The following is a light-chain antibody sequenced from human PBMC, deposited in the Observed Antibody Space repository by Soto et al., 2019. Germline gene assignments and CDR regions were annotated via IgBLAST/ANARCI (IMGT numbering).Light chain of an antibody. CDR1: SSNIGAGYD. CDR2: GNS. J-gene: IGLJ1*01. Sequence: QSVLTQPPSVSGAPGQRVTISCTGSSSNIGAGYDVHWYQQLPGTAPKLLIYGNSNRPSGVPDRFSGSKSGTSASLAITGLRAEVEADYYCQSYDSNLSRLLFGPGTKLTVL. CDR3: QSYDSNLSRLL. V-gene: IGLV1-40*01.